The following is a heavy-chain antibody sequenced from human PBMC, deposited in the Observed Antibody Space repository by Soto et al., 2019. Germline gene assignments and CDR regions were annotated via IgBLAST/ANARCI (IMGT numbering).Heavy chain of an antibody. J-gene: IGHJ6*02. CDR3: GKYRSHHGMDV. CDR1: GYSFTSYW. V-gene: IGHV5-10-1*01. D-gene: IGHD6-6*01. CDR2: IDPSDSYT. Sequence: GESLKISCKGSGYSFTSYWISWVRQMPGKGLEWMGRIDPSDSYTNYSPSFQGHVTISADKSISTAYLQWSSLKASDTGMYYCGKYRSHHGMDVWGQGTTVTVSS.